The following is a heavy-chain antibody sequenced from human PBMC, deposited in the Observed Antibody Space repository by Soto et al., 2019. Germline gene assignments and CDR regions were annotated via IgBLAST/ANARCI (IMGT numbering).Heavy chain of an antibody. Sequence: EVQLVESGGGLVQPGGSLRLSCAASGFTFSNYWMHWVRQAPGKGLVWVSRINGDGTGTNYADSVKVQFTISRDNAKNTLYLQMNSLRAEDTAVYYCGRGASGSYRLDYWGQGTLVTVSS. CDR1: GFTFSNYW. CDR3: GRGASGSYRLDY. V-gene: IGHV3-74*01. CDR2: INGDGTGT. D-gene: IGHD3-10*01. J-gene: IGHJ4*02.